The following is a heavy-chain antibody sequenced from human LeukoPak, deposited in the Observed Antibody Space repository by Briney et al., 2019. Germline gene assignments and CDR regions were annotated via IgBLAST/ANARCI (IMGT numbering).Heavy chain of an antibody. V-gene: IGHV1-46*01. D-gene: IGHD3-22*01. J-gene: IGHJ4*02. CDR3: ARVPGDDSSGYYWVDY. Sequence: ASVKVSCKASGYTFTSYYMHWVRQAPGQGLVWMGIINPSGGSTSYAQKFQGRVTMTRDTSTSTVYMELSSLRSEDTAVYYCARVPGDDSSGYYWVDYWGQGTLVTVSS. CDR1: GYTFTSYY. CDR2: INPSGGST.